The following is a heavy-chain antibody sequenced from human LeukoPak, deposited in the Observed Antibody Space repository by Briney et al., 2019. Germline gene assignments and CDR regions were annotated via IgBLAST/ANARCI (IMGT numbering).Heavy chain of an antibody. D-gene: IGHD6-13*01. CDR1: GFTFSSYS. CDR2: ISSSSSYI. CDR3: ASCIAAAGSYWYFDL. Sequence: PGGSLRLSCAASGFTFSSYSMNWVRQAPGKGLEWVSSISSSSSYIYYADSVKGRFTTSRDNAKNSLYLQMNSLRAEDTAVYYCASCIAAAGSYWYFDLWGRGTLVTVSS. V-gene: IGHV3-21*01. J-gene: IGHJ2*01.